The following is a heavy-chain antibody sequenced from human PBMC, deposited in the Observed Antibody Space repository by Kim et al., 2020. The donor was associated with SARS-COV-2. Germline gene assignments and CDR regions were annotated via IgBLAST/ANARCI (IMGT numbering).Heavy chain of an antibody. CDR2: IYYSGST. J-gene: IGHJ4*02. CDR3: ARVYRSSWGTGYFDY. CDR1: GGSISSGGYY. Sequence: SETLSLTCTVSGGSISSGGYYWSWIHQHPGKGLEWIGYIYYSGSTYYNPSLKSRVTIPVDTSKNQFSLKLSSVTAADTAVYYCARVYRSSWGTGYFDYWGQGTLVTVSS. D-gene: IGHD6-13*01. V-gene: IGHV4-31*03.